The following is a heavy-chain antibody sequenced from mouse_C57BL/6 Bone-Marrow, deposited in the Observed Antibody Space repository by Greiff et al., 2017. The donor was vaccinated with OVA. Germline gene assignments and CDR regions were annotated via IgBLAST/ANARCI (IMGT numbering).Heavy chain of an antibody. D-gene: IGHD1-1*01. CDR2: ISSGGSYT. J-gene: IGHJ4*01. V-gene: IGHV5-6*01. Sequence: EVNVVESGGDLVKPGGSLKLSCAASGFTFSSYAMSWVRQTPDKRLEWVATISSGGSYTYYPDSVKGRFTISSDNAMNTLYLQMSSLKSEDTAMYYCARQELYGSSYGDGLDYWGQGTSVTVSS. CDR3: ARQELYGSSYGDGLDY. CDR1: GFTFSSYA.